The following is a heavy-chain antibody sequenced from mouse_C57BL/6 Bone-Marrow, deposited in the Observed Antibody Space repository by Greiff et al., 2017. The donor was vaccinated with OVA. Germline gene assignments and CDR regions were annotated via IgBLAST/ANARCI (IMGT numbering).Heavy chain of an antibody. CDR2: IWRGGST. D-gene: IGHD1-1*01. CDR1: GFSLTSYG. Sequence: LQESGPGLVQPSQSLSITCTVSGFSLTSYGVHWVRQSPGKGLEWLGVIWRGGSTDYNAAFMSRLSITKDNSKSQVFFKMNSLQADDTAIYYCAKNYPLITTVVATDWYFDVWGTGTTVTVSS. CDR3: AKNYPLITTVVATDWYFDV. J-gene: IGHJ1*03. V-gene: IGHV2-5*01.